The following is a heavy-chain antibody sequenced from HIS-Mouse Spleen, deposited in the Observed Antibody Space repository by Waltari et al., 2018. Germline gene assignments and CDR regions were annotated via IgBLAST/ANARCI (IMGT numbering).Heavy chain of an antibody. V-gene: IGHV4-39*07. D-gene: IGHD1-1*01. J-gene: IGHJ4*02. Sequence: QLQLQESGPGLVKPSETLSITCTVSGGSISSSSYYWGWIRQPPGKGLEWIGSIYYSGSTYYNPSLKSRVTISVDTSKNQFSLKLSSVTAADTAVYYCARDPRWNDGIDYWGQGTLVTVSS. CDR2: IYYSGST. CDR1: GGSISSSSYY. CDR3: ARDPRWNDGIDY.